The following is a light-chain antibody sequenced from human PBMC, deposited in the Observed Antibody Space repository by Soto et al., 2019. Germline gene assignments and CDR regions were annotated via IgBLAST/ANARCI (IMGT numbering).Light chain of an antibody. CDR3: CSYAGSYSGV. J-gene: IGLJ2*01. CDR2: DVN. V-gene: IGLV2-11*01. Sequence: QSALTQPRSVSGSPGQSVTLSCTGTSSDVGGYNYVSWYQQHAGKAPKLIIFDVNKRPSGVPDRFSGSKSGNTASLTISGLQAEDEAYYYCCSYAGSYSGVFGGGTQLTVL. CDR1: SSDVGGYNY.